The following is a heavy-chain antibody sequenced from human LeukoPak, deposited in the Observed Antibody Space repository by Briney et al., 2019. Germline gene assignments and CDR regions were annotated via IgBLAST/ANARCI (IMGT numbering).Heavy chain of an antibody. V-gene: IGHV5-51*01. Sequence: GESLKISCKGSGYSFTSDWIGWVRQMPGKGLGWMGIIYPGDSDTRYSPSFQGQVTISADKSISTAYLQWSGLKASDTAMYYCASYGGNSPYYFDYWGQGTLVTVSS. D-gene: IGHD4-23*01. CDR1: GYSFTSDW. J-gene: IGHJ4*02. CDR2: IYPGDSDT. CDR3: ASYGGNSPYYFDY.